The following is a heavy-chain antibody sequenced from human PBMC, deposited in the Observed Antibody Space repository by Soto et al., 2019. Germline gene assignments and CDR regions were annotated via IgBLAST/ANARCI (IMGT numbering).Heavy chain of an antibody. CDR3: AKGEIRRAYYCYYMDV. J-gene: IGHJ6*03. Sequence: QVQLVQSGAEVKKPGASVKGSCKASGYTFTSYAMHWVRQAPGQRLEWMGWINAGNGNTKYSQKFEGRVTITRETSASTAYRELSSLRSEDTAVYYCAKGEIRRAYYCYYMDVWGKGTTVTVSS. CDR2: INAGNGNT. CDR1: GYTFTSYA. V-gene: IGHV1-3*01.